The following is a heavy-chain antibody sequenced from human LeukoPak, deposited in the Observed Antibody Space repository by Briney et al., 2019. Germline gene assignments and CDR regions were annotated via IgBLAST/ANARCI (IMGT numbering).Heavy chain of an antibody. V-gene: IGHV1-69*01. D-gene: IGHD3-22*01. Sequence: GASVKVSCKASGGTFSSHAISWVRQAPGQGLEWMGGIIPILGTTNYAQKFQGRDTIIADESTGTAYMVLSSLSSEDTAVYYCARTRDYYENSRYTLLQDWGQGTLVTVSS. J-gene: IGHJ1*01. CDR2: IIPILGTT. CDR3: ARTRDYYENSRYTLLQD. CDR1: GGTFSSHA.